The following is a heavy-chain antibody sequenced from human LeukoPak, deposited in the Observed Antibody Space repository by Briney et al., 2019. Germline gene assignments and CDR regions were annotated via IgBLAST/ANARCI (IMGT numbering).Heavy chain of an antibody. CDR1: GGSISSGRYY. V-gene: IGHV4-39*01. Sequence: SGTLSPTCTVSGGSISSGRYYWGWIRQPPGKGLEWIGSIYYSGSTYYNPSLKSRVTISVDTSKNQFSLKLSSVTAADTAVYYCASERRDSSGWYSQMIAPSAAGRYGMDVWGQGTTVTVSS. CDR3: ASERRDSSGWYSQMIAPSAAGRYGMDV. D-gene: IGHD6-19*01. J-gene: IGHJ6*02. CDR2: IYYSGST.